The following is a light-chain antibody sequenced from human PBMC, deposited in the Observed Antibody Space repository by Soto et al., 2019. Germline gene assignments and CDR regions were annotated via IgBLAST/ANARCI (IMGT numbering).Light chain of an antibody. Sequence: QSVLTQPPSVSAAPGQKVTISCSGSIYNIGSNYVSWYQQLPGTAPKLLIYDDNKRVSGIPDRFSGSKSGTSATLGITGLQTGDEADYYCGTWDTSLSVGNVVFGGGTKLTVL. J-gene: IGLJ2*01. V-gene: IGLV1-51*01. CDR3: GTWDTSLSVGNVV. CDR2: DDN. CDR1: IYNIGSNY.